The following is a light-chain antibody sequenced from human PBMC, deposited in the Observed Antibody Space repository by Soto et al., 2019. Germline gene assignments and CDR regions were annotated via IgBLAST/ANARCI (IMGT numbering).Light chain of an antibody. Sequence: QSALTQPPSVSGAPGQRVTISCTGSSSNIGAGYDVHWYQQLPGTAPKLLIYGNSNRPSGVPDRFSGSKSGTSASLAITGLRAEDEADYYCQSYDSSLSDWVFGGGTKVTVL. CDR3: QSYDSSLSDWV. CDR2: GNS. J-gene: IGLJ3*02. CDR1: SSNIGAGYD. V-gene: IGLV1-40*01.